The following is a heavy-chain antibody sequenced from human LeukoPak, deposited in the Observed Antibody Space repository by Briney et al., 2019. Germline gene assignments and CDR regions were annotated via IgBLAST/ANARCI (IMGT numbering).Heavy chain of an antibody. Sequence: ASVKVSCKASGYTFTSYYMHWVRQAPGQGLEWMGIINPSGGSTSYAQKFQGRVTMTRDTSTSTVYMELSSLRSEDTAVYYCARDKVSVIAAAGFSWFDPWGQGTLVTVSS. D-gene: IGHD6-13*01. V-gene: IGHV1-46*01. CDR1: GYTFTSYY. CDR3: ARDKVSVIAAAGFSWFDP. CDR2: INPSGGST. J-gene: IGHJ5*02.